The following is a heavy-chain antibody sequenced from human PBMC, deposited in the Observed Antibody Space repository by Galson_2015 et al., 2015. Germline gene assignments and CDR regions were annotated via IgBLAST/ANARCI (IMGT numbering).Heavy chain of an antibody. CDR1: GFTFSSYG. D-gene: IGHD2-15*01. Sequence: SLRLSCAASGFTFSSYGMHWVRQAPGKGLEWVAVIWYDGSNRYYADSVKGRFTISRDNSKNTLYLQMNSLRAEDTAVYYCARGRNIKSLGYCTGGSCGYFDYWGQGTLVTVSS. V-gene: IGHV3-33*01. CDR3: ARGRNIKSLGYCTGGSCGYFDY. J-gene: IGHJ4*02. CDR2: IWYDGSNR.